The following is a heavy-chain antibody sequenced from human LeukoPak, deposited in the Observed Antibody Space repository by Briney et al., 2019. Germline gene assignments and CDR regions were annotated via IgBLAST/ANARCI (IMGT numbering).Heavy chain of an antibody. D-gene: IGHD2-21*01. Sequence: SETLSLTCTVSGGSISDYYWSWIRQPAGKGLEWIGRIYTSGSTNYNPSLKTRVTMSVDTSKNQFSLRLSSVTAADTAVYYCTRKGISALAGVFDIWGQGTMVTVSS. CDR2: IYTSGST. CDR3: TRKGISALAGVFDI. CDR1: GGSISDYY. V-gene: IGHV4-4*07. J-gene: IGHJ3*02.